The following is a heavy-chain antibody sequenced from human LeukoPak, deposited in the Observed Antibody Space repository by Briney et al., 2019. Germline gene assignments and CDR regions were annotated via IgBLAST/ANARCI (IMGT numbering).Heavy chain of an antibody. Sequence: PSETLSLTCTGTGYSISSGYYWGWIRQPPGKGLEWIGSIYHSGSTYYNPSLKSRVTISVDTSKNQFSLKLSSVTAADTAVYYCAREVTYYDSWSGYYSSRKADVWGKGTTVTVSS. CDR3: AREVTYYDSWSGYYSSRKADV. D-gene: IGHD3-3*01. J-gene: IGHJ6*04. CDR2: IYHSGST. V-gene: IGHV4-38-2*02. CDR1: GYSISSGYY.